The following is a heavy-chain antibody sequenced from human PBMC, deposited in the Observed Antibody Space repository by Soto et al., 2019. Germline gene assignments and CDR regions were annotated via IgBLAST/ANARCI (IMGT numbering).Heavy chain of an antibody. CDR3: AIVGGGGYYDSSGYYPCFAFDI. Sequence: PGGSLRLSCAASGFTFSSYSMNWVRQAPGKGLEWVSSISSSSSYIYYADSVKGRFTISRDNAKNSLYLQMNSLRAEDTAVYYCAIVGGGGYYDSSGYYPCFAFDIWGQGTMVTVSS. CDR2: ISSSSSYI. CDR1: GFTFSSYS. V-gene: IGHV3-21*04. J-gene: IGHJ3*02. D-gene: IGHD3-22*01.